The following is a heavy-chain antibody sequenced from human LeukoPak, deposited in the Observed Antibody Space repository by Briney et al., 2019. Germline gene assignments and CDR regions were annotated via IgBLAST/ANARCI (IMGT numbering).Heavy chain of an antibody. D-gene: IGHD6-13*01. J-gene: IGHJ4*02. CDR2: INHSGST. Sequence: SETLSLTCAVYGGSFSGYYWSWIRQPPGKGLEWIGEINHSGSTNYNPSLKSRVTISVDTSKNQFSLKLSSVTAADTAVYYCARGSSSCRGPGGPIGYWGQGTLVTVSS. V-gene: IGHV4-34*01. CDR1: GGSFSGYY. CDR3: ARGSSSCRGPGGPIGY.